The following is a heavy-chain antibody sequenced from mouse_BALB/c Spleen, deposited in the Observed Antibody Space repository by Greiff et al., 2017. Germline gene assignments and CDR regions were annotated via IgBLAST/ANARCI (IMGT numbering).Heavy chain of an antibody. Sequence: QVTLKESGPGLVAPSQSLSITCTVSGFSLTSYGVHWVRQPPGKGLEWLGVIWAGGSTNYNSALMSRLSISKDNSKSQVFLKMNSLQTDDTAMYYSARGLLRHPFAYWGQGTLVTVSA. J-gene: IGHJ3*01. CDR3: ARGLLRHPFAY. CDR2: IWAGGST. V-gene: IGHV2-9*02. D-gene: IGHD1-2*01. CDR1: GFSLTSYG.